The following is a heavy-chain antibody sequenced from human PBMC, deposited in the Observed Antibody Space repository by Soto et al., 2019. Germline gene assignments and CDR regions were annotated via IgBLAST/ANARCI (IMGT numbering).Heavy chain of an antibody. CDR2: ISYDGTKK. CDR1: GFNFSSYA. CDR3: GREGQPAAGTTPHY. J-gene: IGHJ4*02. Sequence: QVQLVESGGGVVQPGRSLRLSCAASGFNFSSYAMHWVRQAPGEGLEWVAVISYDGTKKYYADSVKGRFIISRDNSKNTFYLEMNSLSAEDTAVYYCGREGQPAAGTTPHYWGQGTLVTVSS. D-gene: IGHD6-13*01. V-gene: IGHV3-30*04.